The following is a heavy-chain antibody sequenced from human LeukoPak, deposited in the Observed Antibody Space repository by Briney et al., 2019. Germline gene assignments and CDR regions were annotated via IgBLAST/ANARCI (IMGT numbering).Heavy chain of an antibody. Sequence: GGSLRLSCAASGITFSRFWMSWVRQAPGKGLQWVANINQDGSEKHYVDSVKGRFTISRDNAESSSYLQMNSLRAEDTAVYYCVRNLAVAGTCFDSWGQGTLVTVSS. D-gene: IGHD6-19*01. J-gene: IGHJ4*02. CDR1: GITFSRFW. CDR3: VRNLAVAGTCFDS. CDR2: INQDGSEK. V-gene: IGHV3-7*03.